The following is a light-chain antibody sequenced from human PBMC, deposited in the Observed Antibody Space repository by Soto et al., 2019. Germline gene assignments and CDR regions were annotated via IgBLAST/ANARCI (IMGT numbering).Light chain of an antibody. CDR3: QQRSSWPPWT. CDR1: QSVDSY. Sequence: EIVMTQSPATLSVSPGERATLSCRASQSVDSYLVWYQQKPGQAPRLLIFGASNRATGTPARFSGSGSGTDFTLTISSLEPEDFAVYYCQQRSSWPPWTFGQGTKVDIK. CDR2: GAS. J-gene: IGKJ1*01. V-gene: IGKV3-11*01.